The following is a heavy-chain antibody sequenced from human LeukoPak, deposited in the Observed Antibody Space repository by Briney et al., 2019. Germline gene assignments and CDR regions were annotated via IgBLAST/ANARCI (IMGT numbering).Heavy chain of an antibody. V-gene: IGHV3-23*01. J-gene: IGHJ4*02. CDR2: INSGGSGT. CDR1: GFTFSSYA. Sequence: GGSLTLSCAASGFTFSSYAMSWVRQAPGEGLEWVSAINSGGSGTYHADSVKGRFTISRDNSKNTLYLQMTSLRAEDTAVYYCAKDIGGAPRGEFWGQGTLVTVSS. D-gene: IGHD3-16*01. CDR3: AKDIGGAPRGEF.